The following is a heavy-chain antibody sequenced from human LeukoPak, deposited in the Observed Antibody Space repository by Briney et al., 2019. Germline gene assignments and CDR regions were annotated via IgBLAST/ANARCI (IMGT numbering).Heavy chain of an antibody. D-gene: IGHD4-11*01. CDR1: GFTFSSYS. CDR3: ARYSASGFDY. CDR2: ISSSSTI. Sequence: GGSLRLSCAASGFTFSSYSMNWVRQAPGKGLEWVSYISSSSTIYYADSVKGRFTISRDNAKDSLYLQMNSLRDEDSAVYYCARYSASGFDYWGQGTLVTVSS. J-gene: IGHJ4*02. V-gene: IGHV3-48*02.